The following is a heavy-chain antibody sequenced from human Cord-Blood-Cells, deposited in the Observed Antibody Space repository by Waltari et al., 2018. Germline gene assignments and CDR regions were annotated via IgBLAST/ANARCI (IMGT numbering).Heavy chain of an antibody. J-gene: IGHJ4*02. CDR3: ARRIGRGVHLGDY. V-gene: IGHV4-4*02. Sequence: QVQLQESGPGLVKPSGTLSLTCAVSVGSISSSNWWSGVRQPPGKGLEWIGEIYLSGDTNYNPSLKSRFTISVDKSKNQFSLRLSSVTAADTAVYYCARRIGRGVHLGDYWGQGTLVTVSS. CDR2: IYLSGDT. D-gene: IGHD1-26*01. CDR1: VGSISSSNW.